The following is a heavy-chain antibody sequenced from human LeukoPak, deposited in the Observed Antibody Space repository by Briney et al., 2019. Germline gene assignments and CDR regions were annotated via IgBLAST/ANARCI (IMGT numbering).Heavy chain of an antibody. V-gene: IGHV3-21*01. CDR2: ISSSSSYI. J-gene: IGHJ5*02. CDR3: ARVFSKGWFDP. CDR1: GFTFSSYS. Sequence: PGGSLRLSCAASGFTFSSYSMNWVRQAPGKGLQWPSSISSSSSYIYYADSVKGRFTISRDNAKNSLYLQMNSLRAEDTAVYYCARVFSKGWFDPWGQGTLVTVSS.